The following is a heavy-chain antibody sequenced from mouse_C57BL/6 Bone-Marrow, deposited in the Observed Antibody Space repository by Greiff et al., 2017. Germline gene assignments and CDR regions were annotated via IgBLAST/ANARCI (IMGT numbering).Heavy chain of an antibody. V-gene: IGHV1-9*01. CDR2: IFPGSGST. J-gene: IGHJ2*01. CDR3: ARVVTAGAFDY. CDR1: GYTFTGYW. D-gene: IGHD2-2*01. Sequence: QVQLQQSGAELMKPGASVKLSCKATGYTFTGYWIEWVKQRPGHGLEWIGEIFPGSGSTNYNEKFKGKATLTADTSSNTAYMQLSSLTTEDSAFYYCARVVTAGAFDYWGQGTTLTVSS.